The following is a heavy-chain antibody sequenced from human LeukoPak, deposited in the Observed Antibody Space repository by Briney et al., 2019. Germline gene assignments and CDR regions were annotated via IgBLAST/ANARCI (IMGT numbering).Heavy chain of an antibody. CDR3: ARVLGYCSSTSCRYYYYMDV. D-gene: IGHD2-2*01. J-gene: IGHJ6*03. V-gene: IGHV4-30-4*08. Sequence: SETLSLTCTVSGGSISSGDYYWSWIRQPPGKGLEWIGYIYYSGSTYYNPSLKSRVTISVDTSKNQFSLKLSSVTAADTAVYYCARVLGYCSSTSCRYYYYMDVWGKGTTVTVSS. CDR2: IYYSGST. CDR1: GGSISSGDYY.